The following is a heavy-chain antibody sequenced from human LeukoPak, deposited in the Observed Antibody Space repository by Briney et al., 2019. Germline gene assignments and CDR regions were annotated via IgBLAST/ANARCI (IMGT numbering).Heavy chain of an antibody. CDR3: ASSGSYALMDY. CDR1: GGSISSYY. V-gene: IGHV4-4*07. Sequence: SETLSLTCTVSGGSISSYYWSWLRQPAGKGLEWIGRIYTSGSTNYNPSLKSRVIMSVDTSKNRFSLKLSSVTAADTAVYYCASSGSYALMDYWGQGTLVTVSS. CDR2: IYTSGST. J-gene: IGHJ4*02. D-gene: IGHD1-26*01.